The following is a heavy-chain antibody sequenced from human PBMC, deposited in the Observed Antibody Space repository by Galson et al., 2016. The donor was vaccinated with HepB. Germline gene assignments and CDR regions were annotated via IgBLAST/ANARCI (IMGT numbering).Heavy chain of an antibody. D-gene: IGHD2-15*01. J-gene: IGHJ5*02. CDR3: VRALGWDCSGGTCYSAWYNWFDP. V-gene: IGHV1-3*01. Sequence: SCKASGYTFASYAMQWVRQAPGQRLEWMGWINAGNGNTKYSQKFQGRVTVTSDTSANTAYMELSSLRSEDTAMYYCVRALGWDCSGGTCYSAWYNWFDPWGQGTLVTVSS. CDR1: GYTFASYA. CDR2: INAGNGNT.